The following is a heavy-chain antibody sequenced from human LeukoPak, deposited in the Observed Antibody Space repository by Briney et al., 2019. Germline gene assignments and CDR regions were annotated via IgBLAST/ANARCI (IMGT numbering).Heavy chain of an antibody. D-gene: IGHD6-13*01. CDR3: ARLPIAAAGTPYFDY. CDR1: GGSISSSSYY. J-gene: IGHJ4*02. CDR2: IYYSGST. Sequence: SETLSLTCTVSGGSISSSSYYWGWIRQPPGKGLEWIGYIYYSGSTNYNPSLKSRVTISVDTSKNQFSLKLSSVTAADTAVYYCARLPIAAAGTPYFDYWGQGTLVTVSS. V-gene: IGHV4-61*05.